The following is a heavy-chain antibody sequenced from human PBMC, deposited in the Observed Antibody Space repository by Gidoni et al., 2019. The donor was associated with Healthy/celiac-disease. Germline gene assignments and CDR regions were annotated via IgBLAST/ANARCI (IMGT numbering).Heavy chain of an antibody. D-gene: IGHD5-12*01. CDR2: IDWYDDK. CDR1: GFSLSTSGMC. CDR3: ARIQGYSGYDYGMDV. V-gene: IGHV2-70*15. J-gene: IGHJ6*02. Sequence: QVTLRESGPALVKPTQTLTLTCTFSGFSLSTSGMCVSWIRQPPGKALEWLARIDWYDDKYYSTSLKTRLTISKDTTKNQVILTMTNIDPVDTATYYGARIQGYSGYDYGMDVWGQGTTVTVSS.